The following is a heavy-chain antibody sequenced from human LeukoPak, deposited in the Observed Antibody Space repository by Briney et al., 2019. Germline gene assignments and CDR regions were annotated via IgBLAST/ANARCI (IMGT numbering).Heavy chain of an antibody. CDR2: INVNDGST. Sequence: ASVKVSCKASGYTFRSYGITWVRQAPGQGLEWMGWINVNDGSTNYAQKLQGRVTITTDTSSDTAYMELRSLRSDDTAVYYCARDRYNTGWNSDYWGQGTLVTVSS. D-gene: IGHD6-19*01. CDR1: GYTFRSYG. CDR3: ARDRYNTGWNSDY. J-gene: IGHJ4*02. V-gene: IGHV1-18*01.